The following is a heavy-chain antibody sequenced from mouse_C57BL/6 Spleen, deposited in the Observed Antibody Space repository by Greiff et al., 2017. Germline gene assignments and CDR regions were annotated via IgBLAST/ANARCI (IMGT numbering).Heavy chain of an antibody. V-gene: IGHV1-59*01. CDR2: IDPSDSYT. Sequence: VQLQQSGPELVKPGASVKLSCKASGYTFTSYWMHWVKQRPGQGLEWIGVIDPSDSYTNYNQKFKGKATLTVDTSSSTAYMQLSSLTSEDSAVYYCARDYDYDGGYWYFDVWGTGTTVTVSS. J-gene: IGHJ1*03. D-gene: IGHD2-4*01. CDR3: ARDYDYDGGYWYFDV. CDR1: GYTFTSYW.